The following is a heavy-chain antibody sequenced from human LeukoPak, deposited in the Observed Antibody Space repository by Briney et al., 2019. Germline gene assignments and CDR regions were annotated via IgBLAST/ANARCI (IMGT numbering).Heavy chain of an antibody. D-gene: IGHD2-2*01. Sequence: ASETLSLTCTVSGASISSCTHYWGWIRQSPGKGLEWIATIYCGGSTFYSPSLKSRVTLSVDTSKNQFSLNLSSVTAADTAIYYCARHVPDPVSGYYFDSWGQGTLVTVSS. V-gene: IGHV4-39*01. CDR3: ARHVPDPVSGYYFDS. CDR2: IYCGGST. J-gene: IGHJ4*02. CDR1: GASISSCTHY.